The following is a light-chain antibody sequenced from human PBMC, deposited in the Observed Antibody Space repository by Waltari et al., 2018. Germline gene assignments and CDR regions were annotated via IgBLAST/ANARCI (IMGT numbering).Light chain of an antibody. CDR1: SSDVGRYNL. J-gene: IGLJ2*01. V-gene: IGLV2-23*02. Sequence: QSALTQPASVSGSPGQSITISCTGTSSDVGRYNLVSWYQQHPGKAPKLMSYEVTKRPSGVSNRFSGSKSGNTASLTISGLQAEDEADYYCCSYAGSSTLLFGGGTKLTVL. CDR3: CSYAGSSTLL. CDR2: EVT.